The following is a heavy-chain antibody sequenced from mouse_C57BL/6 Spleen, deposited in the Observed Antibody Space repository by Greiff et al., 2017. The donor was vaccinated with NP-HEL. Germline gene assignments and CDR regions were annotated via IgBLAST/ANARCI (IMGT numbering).Heavy chain of an antibody. CDR2: ISSGSSTI. Sequence: EVQLVESGGGLVKPGGSLKLSCAASGFTFSDYGMHWVRQAPEKGLEWVAYISSGSSTIYYADTVKGRFTISRDNAKNTLFMQMTSLRSEDTSMYYCARNYGSTNWYFDVWGTGTTVTVSS. V-gene: IGHV5-17*01. D-gene: IGHD1-1*01. CDR1: GFTFSDYG. J-gene: IGHJ1*03. CDR3: ARNYGSTNWYFDV.